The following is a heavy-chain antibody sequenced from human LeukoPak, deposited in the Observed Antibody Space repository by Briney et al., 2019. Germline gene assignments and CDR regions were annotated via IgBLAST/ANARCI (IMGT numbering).Heavy chain of an antibody. CDR2: ISWNSGSI. V-gene: IGHV3-9*01. D-gene: IGHD6-13*01. J-gene: IGHJ1*01. CDR1: GFTFDDYA. Sequence: GGSLRLSCAASGFTFDDYAMHWVRQAPGKGLEWVSGISWNSGSIGYADSVKGRFTISRDNAKNSLYLQMNSLRAEDTALYYCAKDVDSSSRRFQHWGQGTLVTVSS. CDR3: AKDVDSSSRRFQH.